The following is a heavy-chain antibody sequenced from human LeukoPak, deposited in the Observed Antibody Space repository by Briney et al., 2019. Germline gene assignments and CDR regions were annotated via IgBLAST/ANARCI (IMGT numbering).Heavy chain of an antibody. CDR3: ARNFDSYNAFDI. V-gene: IGHV4-31*03. Sequence: SQTLSLTCTVSGFSISSSDYYWSWIRQHPKKGLEWIGYISYSGSTYYNPSLKSRVTISVDTSKNHFSLRLSSVTAADTAVYYCARNFDSYNAFDIWGQGTMVTVSS. CDR1: GFSISSSDYY. J-gene: IGHJ3*02. CDR2: ISYSGST. D-gene: IGHD3-22*01.